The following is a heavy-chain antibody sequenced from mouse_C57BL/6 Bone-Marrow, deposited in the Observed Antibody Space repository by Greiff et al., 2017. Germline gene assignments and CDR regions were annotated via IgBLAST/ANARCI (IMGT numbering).Heavy chain of an antibody. J-gene: IGHJ3*01. V-gene: IGHV14-3*01. CDR3: ARAGPFAY. CDR2: IDPANGNT. Sequence: EVQLQQSVAELVRPGASVKLSCTASGFNIKNPYMHWVKQRPEQGLEWIGRIDPANGNTKYAPKFQGKATITADTSSNTAYLQLSSLTSEDTAIYYCARAGPFAYWGQGTLVTVSA. CDR1: GFNIKNPY.